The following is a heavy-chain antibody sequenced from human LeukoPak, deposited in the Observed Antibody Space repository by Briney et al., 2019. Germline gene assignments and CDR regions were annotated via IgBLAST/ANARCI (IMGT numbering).Heavy chain of an antibody. V-gene: IGHV3-30-3*01. Sequence: GRSLRLSCAASGFTFSSYAMHWVRQAPGKGLEWVAVISYDGSNKYYADSVKGRFTISRDNSKNTLYLQMNSLRAEDTAVYYCARDRAAGTGRQPSDYWGQGTLVTVSS. J-gene: IGHJ4*02. D-gene: IGHD6-13*01. CDR3: ARDRAAGTGRQPSDY. CDR1: GFTFSSYA. CDR2: ISYDGSNK.